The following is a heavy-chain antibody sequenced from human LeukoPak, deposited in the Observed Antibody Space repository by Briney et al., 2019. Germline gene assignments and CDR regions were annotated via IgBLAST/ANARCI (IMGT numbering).Heavy chain of an antibody. CDR2: TYYRSQWYN. V-gene: IGHV6-1*01. J-gene: IGHJ4*02. D-gene: IGHD4-17*01. Sequence: SQTLSLPCAISGDRVSSNTAAWNWIRQSPSRGLEWLGRTYYRSQWYNDYAVSVKSRITINPDTSKNQFSLQLNSVTPEDTAVYYCARVTVTTLENWGQGTLVTVSS. CDR1: GDRVSSNTAA. CDR3: ARVTVTTLEN.